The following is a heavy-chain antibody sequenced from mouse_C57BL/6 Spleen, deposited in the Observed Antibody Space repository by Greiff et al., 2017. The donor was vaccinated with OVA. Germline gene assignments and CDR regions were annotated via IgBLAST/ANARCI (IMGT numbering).Heavy chain of an antibody. Sequence: EVQLVESGGGLVQPGGSMKLSCVASGFTFSNYWMNWVRQSPEKGLEWVAQIRLKSDNYATHYAESVKGRFTISRDDSKSSVYLQRNNLRAEDTRMYYCTGPYFDYWGQGTPLTVSA. CDR3: TGPYFDY. V-gene: IGHV6-3*01. CDR1: GFTFSNYW. J-gene: IGHJ2*01. CDR2: IRLKSDNYAT.